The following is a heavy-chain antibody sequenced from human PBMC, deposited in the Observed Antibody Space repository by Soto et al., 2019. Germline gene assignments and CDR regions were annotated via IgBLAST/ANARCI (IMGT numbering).Heavy chain of an antibody. Sequence: SETLSLTCAVYGGSFSGYYWSWIRQPPGKGLEWIGEINHSGSTNYNPSLKSRVTISVDTSKNQFSLKLSSVTAADTAVYYCARGSNVVVVAAIYYYMDVWGKGTTVTVSS. D-gene: IGHD2-15*01. J-gene: IGHJ6*03. V-gene: IGHV4-34*01. CDR3: ARGSNVVVVAAIYYYMDV. CDR2: INHSGST. CDR1: GGSFSGYY.